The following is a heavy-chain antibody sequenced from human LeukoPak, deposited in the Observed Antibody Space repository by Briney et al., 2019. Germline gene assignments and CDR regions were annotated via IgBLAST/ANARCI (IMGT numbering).Heavy chain of an antibody. CDR2: ISGSGGST. CDR3: ARGPAGLRFDY. D-gene: IGHD5-12*01. CDR1: GFTFSSYA. Sequence: GGSLRLSCAASGFTFSSYAMSWVRQAPGKGLEWVSAISGSGGSTYYADSVKGRFTISRDNSKNTLYLQMNSLRAGDTAVYYCARGPAGLRFDYWGQGTLVTVSS. J-gene: IGHJ4*02. V-gene: IGHV3-23*01.